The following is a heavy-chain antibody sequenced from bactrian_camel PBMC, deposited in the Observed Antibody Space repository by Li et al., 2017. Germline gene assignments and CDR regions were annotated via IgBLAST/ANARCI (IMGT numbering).Heavy chain of an antibody. V-gene: IGHV3S54*01. J-gene: IGHJ6*01. CDR3: AARRSGNNYLCFVAMRRADFAF. CDR2: VYTDDGRT. D-gene: IGHD3*01. Sequence: HVQLVESGGSSVQPGGSLRLSCAASGHTDSTNCMAWFRQAPGKEREEVAGVYTDDGRTNYADSVKGRFTISQDNAKDTLYLQMNSLKPEDTATYYCAARRSGNNYLCFVAMRRADFAFRGQGTQVTVS. CDR1: GHTDSTNC.